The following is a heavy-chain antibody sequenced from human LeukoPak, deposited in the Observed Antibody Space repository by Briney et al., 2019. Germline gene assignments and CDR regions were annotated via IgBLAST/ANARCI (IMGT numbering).Heavy chain of an antibody. CDR3: ARDHGDSSSWTNIDY. CDR1: GYTFTGYY. V-gene: IGHV1-2*02. Sequence: GASVKVSCKASGYTFTGYYMHWVRQAPGQGLEWMGWINPNSGGTNYAQKFQGRVTMTRDTSISTAYMELSRLRSDDTAVYYCARDHGDSSSWTNIDYWGQGTLVTVS. J-gene: IGHJ4*02. CDR2: INPNSGGT. D-gene: IGHD6-13*01.